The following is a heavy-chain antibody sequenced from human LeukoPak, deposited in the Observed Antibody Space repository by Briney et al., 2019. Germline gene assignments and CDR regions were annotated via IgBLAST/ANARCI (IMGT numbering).Heavy chain of an antibody. V-gene: IGHV1-69*13. Sequence: SVNVSCKASGYTFTSYGISWVRQAPGQGLEWMGGIIPIFGTANYAQKFQGRVTITADESTRTAYMELRTLRSEDTAIYYCARGSGETGGYYYVYWGRGTPVTVSS. J-gene: IGHJ4*02. D-gene: IGHD3-22*01. CDR3: ARGSGETGGYYYVY. CDR1: GYTFTSYG. CDR2: IIPIFGTA.